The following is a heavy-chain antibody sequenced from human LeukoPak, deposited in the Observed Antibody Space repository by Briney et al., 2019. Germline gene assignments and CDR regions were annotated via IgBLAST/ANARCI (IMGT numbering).Heavy chain of an antibody. CDR2: IYPRDGST. CDR1: GYTFTSNY. D-gene: IGHD4-17*01. Sequence: ASVKVSCKASGYTFTSNYIHWVRQAPGQGLEWMGMIYPRDGSTSYAQKFQGRVTVTRDTSTSTVHMELSGLRSEDTAVYYCARNPARPDYGDYYYFDYWGQGTLVTVSS. CDR3: ARNPARPDYGDYYYFDY. V-gene: IGHV1-46*01. J-gene: IGHJ4*02.